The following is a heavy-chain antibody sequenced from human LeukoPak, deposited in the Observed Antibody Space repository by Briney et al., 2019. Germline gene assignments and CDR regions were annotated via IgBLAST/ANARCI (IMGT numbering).Heavy chain of an antibody. CDR2: IYYSGST. J-gene: IGHJ4*02. CDR3: PGLGAAGVGGGLDY. Sequence: PSETLSLTCTVSGGSISSYYWSWIRQPPGKGLEWIGYIYYSGSTNYNPSLKSRVTISVDTSKNQFSLKLSSVTAADTAGYYCPGLGAAGVGGGLDYWGQATLVTVSS. V-gene: IGHV4-59*01. CDR1: GGSISSYY. D-gene: IGHD3-16*01.